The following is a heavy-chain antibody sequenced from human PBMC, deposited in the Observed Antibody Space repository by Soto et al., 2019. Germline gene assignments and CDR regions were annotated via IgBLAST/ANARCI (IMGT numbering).Heavy chain of an antibody. V-gene: IGHV1-69*02. CDR1: GGTFSSYT. Sequence: GASVKVSCKASGGTFSSYTISWVRQAPGQGLEWMGRIIPILGIANYAQKFQGRVTITADKSTSTAYMELSSLRSEDTAVYYCARARFGGVIAELDYWGQGALVTVSS. D-gene: IGHD3-16*02. CDR2: IIPILGIA. CDR3: ARARFGGVIAELDY. J-gene: IGHJ4*02.